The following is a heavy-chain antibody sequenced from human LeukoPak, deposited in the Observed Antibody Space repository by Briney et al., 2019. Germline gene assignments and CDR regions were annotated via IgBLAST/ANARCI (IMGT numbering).Heavy chain of an antibody. Sequence: GGSLRLSCAASEFTFSSYAMSWVRQAPGKGLEWVSTISSSGSTYYGDSVKGRFTISRDNSKNTLYLQMDSLRAEDTAIYYCAKIRGYSWYDLTSAFDIWGQGTMVTVSS. J-gene: IGHJ3*02. CDR3: AKIRGYSWYDLTSAFDI. V-gene: IGHV3-23*01. CDR2: ISSSGST. CDR1: EFTFSSYA. D-gene: IGHD5-12*01.